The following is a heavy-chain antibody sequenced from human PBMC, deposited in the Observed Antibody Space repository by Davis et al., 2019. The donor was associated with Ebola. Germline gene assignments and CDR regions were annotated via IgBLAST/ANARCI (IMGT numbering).Heavy chain of an antibody. CDR3: ARATVTTWDNYYYYYGMDV. CDR2: INAGNGNT. J-gene: IGHJ6*02. D-gene: IGHD4-17*01. CDR1: GYTFTSYA. Sequence: AASVKVSCKASGYTFTSYAMHWVRQAPGQRLEWMGWINAGNGNTKYSQKFQGRVTITRDTSASTAYMELSSLRSEDTAVYYCARATVTTWDNYYYYYGMDVWGQGTTVTVSS. V-gene: IGHV1-3*01.